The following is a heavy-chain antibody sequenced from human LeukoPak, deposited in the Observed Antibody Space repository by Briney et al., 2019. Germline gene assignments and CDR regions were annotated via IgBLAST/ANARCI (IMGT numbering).Heavy chain of an antibody. V-gene: IGHV3-21*04. Sequence: GGSLRLSCAASGFTFSSYSMNWVRQAPGKGLEWVSSISSSSSYIYYADSVKGRFTISRDNAKNSLYLQMNSLRAEDTAVYYCAKTMVRGVTPHYWGQGTLVTVSS. J-gene: IGHJ4*02. CDR3: AKTMVRGVTPHY. CDR2: ISSSSSYI. CDR1: GFTFSSYS. D-gene: IGHD3-10*01.